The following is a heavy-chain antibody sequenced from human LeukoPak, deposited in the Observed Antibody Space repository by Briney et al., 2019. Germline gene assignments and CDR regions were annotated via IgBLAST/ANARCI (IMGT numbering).Heavy chain of an antibody. D-gene: IGHD5-24*01. V-gene: IGHV3-53*05. Sequence: TGGSLRLSCAASGFTVSSNYMSWVRQAPGKGLEWVSVIYSGGSTYYADSVKGRFTISRDNSKNTLYLQMNSLRAEDTAVYYCARDFSPRWQNDAFEIWGQGTMVTVSS. CDR1: GFTVSSNY. CDR3: ARDFSPRWQNDAFEI. CDR2: IYSGGST. J-gene: IGHJ3*02.